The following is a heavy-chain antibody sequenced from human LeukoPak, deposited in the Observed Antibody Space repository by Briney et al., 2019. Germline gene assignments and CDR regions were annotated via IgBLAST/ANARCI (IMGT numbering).Heavy chain of an antibody. D-gene: IGHD3-22*01. V-gene: IGHV4-34*01. Sequence: SETLSLTCAVYGGSFSGYYWSWIRLPPGKGLEWIGEINHSGSTNYNPSLKSRVTISVDTSKNQFSLKLSSVTAADTAVYYCASSKRLFYYYGMDVWGKGTTVTVSS. J-gene: IGHJ6*04. CDR3: ASSKRLFYYYGMDV. CDR2: INHSGST. CDR1: GGSFSGYY.